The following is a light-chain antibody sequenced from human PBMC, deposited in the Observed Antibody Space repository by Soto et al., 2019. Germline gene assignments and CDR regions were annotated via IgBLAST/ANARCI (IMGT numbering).Light chain of an antibody. CDR1: QSVSSY. J-gene: IGKJ1*01. V-gene: IGKV3-11*01. CDR2: DAS. Sequence: EIVLTQSPATLSLSPGEGATLSCRASQSVSSYLAWYQQKHGQAPLLLIYDASNRATGIPARFSGSGSGTDFTLIISSLEPKDFAVYYCEQRSNSPVTFGLGTKVEV. CDR3: EQRSNSPVT.